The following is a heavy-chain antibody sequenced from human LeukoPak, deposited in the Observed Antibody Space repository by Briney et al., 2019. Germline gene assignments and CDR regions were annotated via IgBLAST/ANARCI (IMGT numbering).Heavy chain of an antibody. Sequence: GESLKISCKGSGYSFASYWIGWVRQMPGKGLEWMGIIYPGDSGTRYSPSFQGQVTISADKSISTAYLQWSSLKASDTVMYYCARWAMVRGAHYGMDVWGQGTTVTVSS. D-gene: IGHD3-10*01. CDR3: ARWAMVRGAHYGMDV. J-gene: IGHJ6*02. CDR1: GYSFASYW. V-gene: IGHV5-51*01. CDR2: IYPGDSGT.